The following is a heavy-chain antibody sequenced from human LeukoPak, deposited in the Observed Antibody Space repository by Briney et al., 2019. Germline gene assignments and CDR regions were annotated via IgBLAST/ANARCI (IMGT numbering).Heavy chain of an antibody. CDR1: GFTFSNYW. V-gene: IGHV3-69-1*02. D-gene: IGHD4-11*01. CDR3: ARSMTTVSTDDY. J-gene: IGHJ4*02. CDR2: ISSSSTI. Sequence: GSLRLSCAASGFTFSNYWMNWVRQAPGKGLEWVSYISSSSTIYYADSVKGRFTISRDNAKNSLYLQMNSLRAEDTAVYYCARSMTTVSTDDYWGQGTLVTVSS.